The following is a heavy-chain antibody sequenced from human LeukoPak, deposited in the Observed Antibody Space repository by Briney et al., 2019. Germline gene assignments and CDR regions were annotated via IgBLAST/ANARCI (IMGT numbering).Heavy chain of an antibody. CDR3: TRLVVVTATDAFDI. D-gene: IGHD2-21*02. CDR2: ITGSGSNT. CDR1: GFTFSSLA. V-gene: IGHV3-23*01. Sequence: GGSLRLSCAASGFTFSSLAMSWVRQAPGKGLEWVSAITGSGSNTYYADSVKGRFTISRDDSKNTAYLQMNSLKTEDTAVYYCTRLVVVTATDAFDIWGQGTMVTVSS. J-gene: IGHJ3*02.